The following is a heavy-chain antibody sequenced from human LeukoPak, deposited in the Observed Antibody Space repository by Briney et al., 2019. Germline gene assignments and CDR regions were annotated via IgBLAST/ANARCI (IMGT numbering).Heavy chain of an antibody. V-gene: IGHV3-23*01. D-gene: IGHD2-21*01. J-gene: IGHJ4*02. CDR3: AKGGEPYYFDY. CDR1: GFPFTSLP. Sequence: GGPWSLPLQALGFPFTSLPRSGFRQAPGRGRDWVSAISGGGDDTYYADSVKGRFTISRDNSKNTLYLQMNSLRAEDTAVYYCAKGGEPYYFDYWGQGTQVTVSS. CDR2: ISGGGDDT.